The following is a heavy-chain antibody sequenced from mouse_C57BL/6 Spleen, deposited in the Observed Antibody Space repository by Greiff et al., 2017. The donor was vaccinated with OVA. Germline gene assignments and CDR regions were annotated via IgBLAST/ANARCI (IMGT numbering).Heavy chain of an antibody. D-gene: IGHD4-1*01. CDR3: ARGMAGTVNMDY. CDR2: INPGSGGT. CDR1: GYAFTNYL. Sequence: VQLQQSGAELVRPGTSVKVSCKASGYAFTNYLIEWVKQRPGQGLEWIGVINPGSGGTNYNEKFKGKATLTADKSSSTAYMQLSSLTSEDSAVYFCARGMAGTVNMDYWGQGTSVTVSS. V-gene: IGHV1-54*01. J-gene: IGHJ4*01.